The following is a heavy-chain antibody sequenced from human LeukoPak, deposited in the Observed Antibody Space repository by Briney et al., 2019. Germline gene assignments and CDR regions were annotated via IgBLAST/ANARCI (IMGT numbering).Heavy chain of an antibody. J-gene: IGHJ4*02. D-gene: IGHD3-22*01. CDR2: ISGSGGST. V-gene: IGHV3-23*01. CDR1: GFTFSSYA. Sequence: QTGGSLRLSCAASGFTFSSYAMSWVRQAPGKGLEWVSAISGSGGSTYYADSVKGRFTISRGNSKNTLYLQMNSLRAEDTAVYYCAKVFAGYYDSSGYTDYWGQGTLVTVSS. CDR3: AKVFAGYYDSSGYTDY.